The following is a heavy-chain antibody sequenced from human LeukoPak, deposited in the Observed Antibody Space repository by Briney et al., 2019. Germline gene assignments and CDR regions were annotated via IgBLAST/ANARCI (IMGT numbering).Heavy chain of an antibody. V-gene: IGHV4-39*07. CDR3: ARRVVGGTPDY. Sequence: SETLSLTCTVSSGSISSGRYYWSWIRQPPGTGLEWIGEINHSGSTNYNPSLKSRVTISVDTSKNQFSLKLNSVTAADTAVYYCARRVVGGTPDYWGQGTLVTVSS. D-gene: IGHD1-26*01. J-gene: IGHJ4*02. CDR1: SGSISSGRYY. CDR2: INHSGST.